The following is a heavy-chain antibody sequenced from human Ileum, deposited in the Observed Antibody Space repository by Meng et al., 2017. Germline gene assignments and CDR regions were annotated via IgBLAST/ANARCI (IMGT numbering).Heavy chain of an antibody. CDR1: GFTFSSHA. CDR2: ISRSGDII. CDR3: ARDGTYSGNPDY. D-gene: IGHD4-23*01. V-gene: IGHV3-48*03. Sequence: GESLKISCATSGFTFSSHAMDWVRQAPGKGLEWLSYISRSGDIIYYADSVKGRFTISRDNAKDSLYLQMNSLRADDTAVYYCARDGTYSGNPDYWGQGTLVTVSS. J-gene: IGHJ4*02.